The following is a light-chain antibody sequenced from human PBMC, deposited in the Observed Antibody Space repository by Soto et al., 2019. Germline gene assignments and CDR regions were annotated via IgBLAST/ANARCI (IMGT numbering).Light chain of an antibody. CDR2: GIS. CDR3: QKYNSAPQT. CDR1: QSFSTY. Sequence: DFQMTQSPSSLSASVGDRVTITCRASQSFSTYLAWYQQKPGKVPKLLISGISTLQSGVPSRFSGSGSETDFTLTISSLQPEDVATYYCQKYNSAPQTFGQGTKVDI. J-gene: IGKJ1*01. V-gene: IGKV1-27*01.